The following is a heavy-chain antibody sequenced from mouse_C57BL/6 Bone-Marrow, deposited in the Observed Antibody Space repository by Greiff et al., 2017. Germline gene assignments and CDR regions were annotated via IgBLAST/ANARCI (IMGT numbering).Heavy chain of an antibody. V-gene: IGHV1-81*01. Sequence: QVQLQQSGAELARPGASVKLSCKASGYTFTSYGISWVKQRTGQGLEWIGEIYPRSGNTYYNEKFKGKATLTADKSSSTAYMELRSLTWEDSAVYFWARFWEGFAWFAYWGQGTLVTVSA. CDR3: ARFWEGFAWFAY. CDR1: GYTFTSYG. CDR2: IYPRSGNT. J-gene: IGHJ3*01. D-gene: IGHD4-1*01.